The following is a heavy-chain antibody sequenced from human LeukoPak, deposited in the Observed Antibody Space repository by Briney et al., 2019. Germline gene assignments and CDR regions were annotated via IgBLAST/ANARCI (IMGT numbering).Heavy chain of an antibody. J-gene: IGHJ4*02. Sequence: GGSLRLSCVASGFTFSSYSMNWVRQAPGKGLEWVAFIRYDGSNKYYADSVKGRFTISRDNSKNTLYLQMNSLRAEDTAVYYCAKDRPGYSSSSGYWGQGTLVTVSS. CDR1: GFTFSSYS. D-gene: IGHD6-6*01. CDR3: AKDRPGYSSSSGY. CDR2: IRYDGSNK. V-gene: IGHV3-30*02.